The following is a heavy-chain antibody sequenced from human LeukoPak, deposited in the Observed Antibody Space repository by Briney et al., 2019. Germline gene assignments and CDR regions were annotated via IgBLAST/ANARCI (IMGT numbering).Heavy chain of an antibody. CDR2: INPDGSAK. CDR1: GFIFSNNW. J-gene: IGHJ4*02. CDR3: AKDLGPYYYDSSGPPRY. V-gene: IGHV3-7*01. Sequence: GGSLRLSCAASGFIFSNNWMSWVRQAPGKGLEWVASINPDGSAKYHVDSVKGRFTISRDNSKNTLYLQMNSLRAEDTAVYYCAKDLGPYYYDSSGPPRYWGQGTLVTVSS. D-gene: IGHD3-22*01.